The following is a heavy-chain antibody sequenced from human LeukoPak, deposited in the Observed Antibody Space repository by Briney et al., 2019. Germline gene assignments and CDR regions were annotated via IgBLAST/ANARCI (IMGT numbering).Heavy chain of an antibody. V-gene: IGHV4-61*09. J-gene: IGHJ4*02. CDR3: AREVTLVRGIIRKYYFDS. Sequence: SETLSLTCTVSGGSIRSGNYHWSWIRQPAGKGLEWIGHISTSGSTDYSPSLKSRVTISVDTSKNQFSLKLGSVTAADTAVYYCAREVTLVRGIIRKYYFDSWGQGSLVTVSS. D-gene: IGHD3-10*01. CDR2: ISTSGST. CDR1: GGSIRSGNYH.